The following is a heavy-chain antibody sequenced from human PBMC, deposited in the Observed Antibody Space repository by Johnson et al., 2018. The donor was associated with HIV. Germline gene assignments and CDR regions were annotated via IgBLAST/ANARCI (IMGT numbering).Heavy chain of an antibody. J-gene: IGHJ3*01. D-gene: IGHD3-3*01. Sequence: VQLVESGGGLIQPGGSLRLSCAASGFTVSSYPMHWVRQVPGKGLEYVSRITNNGGSTYYVDSVKGRFTISRDNSKNTLYLQMDSLRAEDMGVYYCATDYNFWSGRPDSFDVWGQGTMVTVSS. CDR3: ATDYNFWSGRPDSFDV. CDR2: ITNNGGST. V-gene: IGHV3-64*07. CDR1: GFTVSSYP.